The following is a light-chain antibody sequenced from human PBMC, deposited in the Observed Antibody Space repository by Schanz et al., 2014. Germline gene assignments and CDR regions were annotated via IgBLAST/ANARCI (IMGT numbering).Light chain of an antibody. CDR1: EGVNNK. CDR2: DAS. J-gene: IGKJ1*01. CDR3: QQYKIWPRT. V-gene: IGKV3-15*01. Sequence: EILMTQSPATLSVSPGERAILSCRASEGVNNKLAWFQQRPGQAPKLLIYDASTRASGIPSRFSGSVSGREFTLTINRLQSDDFAIYYCQQYKIWPRTFGQGTKVEVK.